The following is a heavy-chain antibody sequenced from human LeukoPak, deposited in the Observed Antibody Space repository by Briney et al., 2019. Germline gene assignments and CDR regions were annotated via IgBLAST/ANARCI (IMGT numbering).Heavy chain of an antibody. Sequence: SETLSLTCTVSGGSISSSSYYWGWIRQPPGKGLEWIGSIYYSGSTYYNPSLKGRVTISVDTSKNQFSLKLSSVTAADTAVYYCARQFGSGYWYYYYMDVWGKGTTVTVSS. CDR3: ARQFGSGYWYYYYMDV. CDR2: IYYSGST. CDR1: GGSISSSSYY. J-gene: IGHJ6*03. V-gene: IGHV4-39*01. D-gene: IGHD3-3*01.